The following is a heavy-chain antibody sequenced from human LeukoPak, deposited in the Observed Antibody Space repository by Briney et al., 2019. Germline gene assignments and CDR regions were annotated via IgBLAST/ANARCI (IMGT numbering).Heavy chain of an antibody. CDR2: IRYDGSNK. CDR1: GFTFSDYG. V-gene: IGHV3-30*02. CDR3: AKDSSSWYLGWYFDL. J-gene: IGHJ2*01. D-gene: IGHD6-13*01. Sequence: GRSLRLSCATSGFTFSDYGMHWVRQAPGKGLEWVAFIRYDGSNKYYADPVKGRFTISRDNSKNTLYLQMNSLRAEDTAVYYCAKDSSSWYLGWYFDLWGRGTLVTVSS.